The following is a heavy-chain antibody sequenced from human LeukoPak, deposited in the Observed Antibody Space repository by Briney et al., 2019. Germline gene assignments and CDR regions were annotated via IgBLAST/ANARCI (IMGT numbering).Heavy chain of an antibody. V-gene: IGHV3-23*01. CDR2: ISGSGGST. CDR1: GFTFSSYA. Sequence: GGSLRLSCAASGFTFSSYAMSWVRQAPGKGLEWVSAISGSGGSTYYADSVKGRFTISRDNSKSTLYLQMNSLRAEDTAVYYCATVLYGDYGGRYWGQGTLVTVSS. J-gene: IGHJ4*02. CDR3: ATVLYGDYGGRY. D-gene: IGHD4-17*01.